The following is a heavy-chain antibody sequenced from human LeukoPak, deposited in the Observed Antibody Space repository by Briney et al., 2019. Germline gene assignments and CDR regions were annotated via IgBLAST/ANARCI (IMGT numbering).Heavy chain of an antibody. CDR1: GGSISNYY. D-gene: IGHD3-9*01. CDR2: ISYSGST. Sequence: SETLSLTCTVSGGSISNYYWIWIRQPPGKGLEWIGHISYSGSTNYNPSLKSRVTISVDTSKNQFSLKLSSVTAADTAVYYCVLRYYDILTGSHVDYWGQGTLVTVSS. V-gene: IGHV4-59*12. CDR3: VLRYYDILTGSHVDY. J-gene: IGHJ4*02.